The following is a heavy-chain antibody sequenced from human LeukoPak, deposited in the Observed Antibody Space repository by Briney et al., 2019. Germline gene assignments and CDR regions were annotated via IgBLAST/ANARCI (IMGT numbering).Heavy chain of an antibody. Sequence: GESLKISCQGSGYSFTSHWIGWVRQMPGKGLEWMGVIQPGDSDTRYSPSFQGQVTFSADKSISAAYLQWSSLKASDSAMYYCARLRGRWLLLDYWGQGTLVTVSS. CDR1: GYSFTSHW. CDR2: IQPGDSDT. CDR3: ARLRGRWLLLDY. V-gene: IGHV5-51*01. J-gene: IGHJ4*02. D-gene: IGHD5-24*01.